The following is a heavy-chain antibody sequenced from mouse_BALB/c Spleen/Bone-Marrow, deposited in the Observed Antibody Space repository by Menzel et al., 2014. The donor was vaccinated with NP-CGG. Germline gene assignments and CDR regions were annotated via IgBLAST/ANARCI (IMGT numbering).Heavy chain of an antibody. CDR2: INPSNGRT. CDR3: GSTYGNYYAMDY. V-gene: IGHV1S81*02. Sequence: QVQLQQSGAELVKPGASVKLSCKASGYTFTSYCMHWVKQRPGQGLEWIGEINPSNGRTNYNEKFKSKATLTVDKPSSTADMQLSSLTSEESAVYYCGSTYGNYYAMDYWGQGTSVTVSS. J-gene: IGHJ4*01. D-gene: IGHD2-1*01. CDR1: GYTFTSYC.